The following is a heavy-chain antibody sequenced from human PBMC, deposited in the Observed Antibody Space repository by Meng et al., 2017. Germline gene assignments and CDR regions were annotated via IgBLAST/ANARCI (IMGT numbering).Heavy chain of an antibody. Sequence: GGSLRLSCAASGFTFSSYEMNWVRQAPGKGLEWVSYISSSGSTIYYADSVKGRFTISRDNAKNSLYLQMNSLRAEDTAVYYCARGAKGHCSGGSCYGLFDYWGQGTLVTGSS. CDR2: ISSSGSTI. CDR3: ARGAKGHCSGGSCYGLFDY. D-gene: IGHD2-15*01. CDR1: GFTFSSYE. J-gene: IGHJ4*02. V-gene: IGHV3-48*03.